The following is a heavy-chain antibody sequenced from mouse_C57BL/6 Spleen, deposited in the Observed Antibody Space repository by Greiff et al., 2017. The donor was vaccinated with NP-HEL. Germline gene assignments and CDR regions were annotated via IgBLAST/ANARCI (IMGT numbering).Heavy chain of an antibody. J-gene: IGHJ3*01. CDR1: GYTFTDYY. CDR2: INPNYGGT. Sequence: EVQLQQSGPELVKPGASVKISCKASGYTFTDYYMNWVKQSHGKSLEWIGDINPNYGGTSYNQKFKGKATLTVDKSSSTAYMELRSLTSEDSAVYYCALYDYDVGFAYWGQGTLVTVSA. D-gene: IGHD2-4*01. V-gene: IGHV1-26*01. CDR3: ALYDYDVGFAY.